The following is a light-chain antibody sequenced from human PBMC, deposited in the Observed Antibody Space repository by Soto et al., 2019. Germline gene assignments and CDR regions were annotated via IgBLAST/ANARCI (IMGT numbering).Light chain of an antibody. V-gene: IGKV3-20*01. J-gene: IGKJ3*01. Sequence: EIVLTQSPGTLSLSPGERATLSCRASQRISSSYLAWYQQNPGQAPRLLIYGASSRATGIPDRFSGSGSGADYTLTLSRLEPADFAVYYCQQYGSSPLTFGPGTKVDI. CDR1: QRISSSY. CDR3: QQYGSSPLT. CDR2: GAS.